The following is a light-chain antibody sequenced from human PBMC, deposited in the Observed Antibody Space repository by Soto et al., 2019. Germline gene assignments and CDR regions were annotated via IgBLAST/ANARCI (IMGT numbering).Light chain of an antibody. CDR2: DVN. CDR1: SSDVGAYKF. Sequence: QSVLTQPASVSGSPGQSITISCTGTSSDVGAYKFVSWYQQHPGKAPKVIIYDVNTRASAVSNRFSGSKSGNTASLTISGLQAEDEADYYCSSYTSISNLVFGGGTQLTVL. J-gene: IGLJ2*01. V-gene: IGLV2-14*03. CDR3: SSYTSISNLV.